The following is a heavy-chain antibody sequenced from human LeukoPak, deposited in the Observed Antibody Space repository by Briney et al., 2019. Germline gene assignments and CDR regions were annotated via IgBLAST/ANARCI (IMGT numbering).Heavy chain of an antibody. D-gene: IGHD2-2*01. Sequence: GGSLRPSCAASGFTFSSYAMSWVRQAPGKGLEWVSAISGSGGSTYYADSVKGRFTISRDNSKNTLYLQMNSLRAEDTDVYYCAKDQSRVPAVMPDYYYYGMDVWGKGTTVTVSS. V-gene: IGHV3-23*01. CDR3: AKDQSRVPAVMPDYYYYGMDV. CDR1: GFTFSSYA. CDR2: ISGSGGST. J-gene: IGHJ6*04.